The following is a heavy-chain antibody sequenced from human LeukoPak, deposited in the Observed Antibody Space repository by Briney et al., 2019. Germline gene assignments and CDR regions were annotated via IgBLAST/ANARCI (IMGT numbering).Heavy chain of an antibody. CDR3: ARDRLGPSFSVSHFDL. J-gene: IGHJ4*02. CDR2: INYNGAIT. Sequence: GGSLRLSCATSGFTFVDYGLSWVRRAPGKGLEWLCAINYNGAITDYADSVKGRFTISRDNAKNSLHLRMDSLRAEDTALYYCARDRLGPSFSVSHFDLWGQGTLVTVSS. D-gene: IGHD3-3*02. V-gene: IGHV3-20*04. CDR1: GFTFVDYG.